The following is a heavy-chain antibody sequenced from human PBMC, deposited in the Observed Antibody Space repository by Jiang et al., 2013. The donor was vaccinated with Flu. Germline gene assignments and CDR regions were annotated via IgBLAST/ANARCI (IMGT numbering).Heavy chain of an antibody. V-gene: IGHV4-34*01. CDR1: GGSFSGYY. CDR3: ARGSDCGGDCYSPLIAY. Sequence: ARLLKPSETLSLTCAVYGGSFSGYYWSWIRQPPGKGLEWIGEINHSGSTNYNPSLKSRVTISVDTSKNQFSLKLSSVTAADTAVYYCARGSDCGGDCYSPLIAYWGQGTLVTVSS. J-gene: IGHJ4*02. CDR2: INHSGST. D-gene: IGHD2-21*02.